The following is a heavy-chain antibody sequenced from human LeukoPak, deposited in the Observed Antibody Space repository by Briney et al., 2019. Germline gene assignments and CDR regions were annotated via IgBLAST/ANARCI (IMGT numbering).Heavy chain of an antibody. J-gene: IGHJ4*02. CDR1: KFIFSEYA. D-gene: IGHD5-12*01. Sequence: GGSLRLSCAASKFIFSEYAMDWVRQAPGKGLEWVAAIGASGSSTYYAASVEGRFTISRDNFKETLYLQMDSLRAEDTAVYYCAKVRQRGDSGYDSAYWGQGTLVTVSS. CDR3: AKVRQRGDSGYDSAY. V-gene: IGHV3-23*01. CDR2: IGASGSST.